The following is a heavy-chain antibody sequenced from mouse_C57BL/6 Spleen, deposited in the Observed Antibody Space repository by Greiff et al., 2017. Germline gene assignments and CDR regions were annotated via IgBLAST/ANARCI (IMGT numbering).Heavy chain of an antibody. CDR1: GFTFSSYA. CDR2: ISSGGDYI. D-gene: IGHD1-1*01. CDR3: TREAPYYYGSSYDYYAMDY. Sequence: DVMLVESGEGLVKPGGSLKLSCAASGFTFSSYAMSWVRQTPEKRLEWVAYISSGGDYIYYADTVKGRFTISRDNARNTLYLQMSSLKSEDTAMYYCTREAPYYYGSSYDYYAMDYWGQGTSVTVSS. V-gene: IGHV5-9-1*02. J-gene: IGHJ4*01.